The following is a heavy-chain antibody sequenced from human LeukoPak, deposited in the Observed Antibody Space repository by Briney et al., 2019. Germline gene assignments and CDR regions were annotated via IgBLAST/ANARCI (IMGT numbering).Heavy chain of an antibody. CDR2: INPSGGST. CDR3: ARDFNERWLHMGSPGYFDL. CDR1: GYTFTSYY. D-gene: IGHD5-24*01. Sequence: ASVKVSCKASGYTFTSYYMHWVRQAPGQGLEWMGIINPSGGSTSYAQKFQGRVTMTRDMSTSTVYMELSSLRSEDTAVYYCARDFNERWLHMGSPGYFDLWGRGTLVTVSS. V-gene: IGHV1-46*01. J-gene: IGHJ2*01.